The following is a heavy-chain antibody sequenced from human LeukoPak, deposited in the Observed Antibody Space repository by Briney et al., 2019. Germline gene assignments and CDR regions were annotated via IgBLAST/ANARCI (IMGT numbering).Heavy chain of an antibody. CDR3: AREGNISGSSFWGPPDY. J-gene: IGHJ4*02. Sequence: PSGTLSLTCTVSGGSISSGDYYWSWIRQPPGKGLEWIGYIYYSGSTYYNPSLKSRVTISVDTSKNQFSLKLSSVTAADTAVYYCAREGNISGSSFWGPPDYWGQGTLLTVSS. D-gene: IGHD1-26*01. V-gene: IGHV4-30-4*08. CDR2: IYYSGST. CDR1: GGSISSGDYY.